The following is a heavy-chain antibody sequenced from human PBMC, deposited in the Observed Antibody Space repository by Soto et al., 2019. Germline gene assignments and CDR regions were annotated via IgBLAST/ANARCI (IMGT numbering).Heavy chain of an antibody. Sequence: QVQLVESGGGVVQPGRSLRLSCAASGFTFSSYAMHWVRQAPGKGLEWVAVISYDGSNKYYADSVKGRITIASDNSKNTLDLQMKSRRGADTAVYYCGRDGTFSPYRSSPDYWGQGTLVTVSS. D-gene: IGHD6-13*01. CDR2: ISYDGSNK. CDR3: GRDGTFSPYRSSPDY. J-gene: IGHJ4*02. CDR1: GFTFSSYA. V-gene: IGHV3-30-3*01.